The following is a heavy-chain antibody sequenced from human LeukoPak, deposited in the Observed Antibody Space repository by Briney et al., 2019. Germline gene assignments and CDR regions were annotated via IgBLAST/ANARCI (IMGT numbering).Heavy chain of an antibody. Sequence: ASVKVSCKASGGTFSSYAISWVRQAPGQGLEWMGGIIPIFGTANYAQKFQGRVTITTDESTSTAYMELSSLRSEDTAVYYCARWRLRCSSTSCYPYFDYWGQGTLVTVSS. CDR1: GGTFSSYA. CDR2: IIPIFGTA. V-gene: IGHV1-69*05. D-gene: IGHD2-2*01. CDR3: ARWRLRCSSTSCYPYFDY. J-gene: IGHJ4*02.